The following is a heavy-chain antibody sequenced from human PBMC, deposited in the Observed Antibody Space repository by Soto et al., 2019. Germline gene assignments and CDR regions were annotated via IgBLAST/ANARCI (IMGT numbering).Heavy chain of an antibody. J-gene: IGHJ4*01. CDR3: VRDGTGAPVWGNYRADY. CDR2: IKQDGSEK. D-gene: IGHD3-16*02. Sequence: EVQLVESGGGLVQPGGSLRLSCVASGFTFSRYWMSWVRQAPGKGLEWVANIKQDGSEKYYVDSVKGRFTISRDNAKNSLYLQMNSLRVDDTALYYCVRDGTGAPVWGNYRADYWGHGALVTVSS. CDR1: GFTFSRYW. V-gene: IGHV3-7*03.